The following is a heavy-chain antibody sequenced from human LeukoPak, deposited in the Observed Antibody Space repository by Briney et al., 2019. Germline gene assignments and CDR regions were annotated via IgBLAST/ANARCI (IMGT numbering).Heavy chain of an antibody. CDR1: GFTFSSYG. J-gene: IGHJ4*02. Sequence: TGGSLRLSCAASGFTFSSYGMNWVRQAPGKGLEWFSYISSSGSTTYYADSVKGRFTISRDNAKNSLYLQMNSLRAEDTAVYYCATGGYYLNYWGQGTLVTVSS. CDR2: ISSSGSTT. D-gene: IGHD2-8*02. CDR3: ATGGYYLNY. V-gene: IGHV3-48*03.